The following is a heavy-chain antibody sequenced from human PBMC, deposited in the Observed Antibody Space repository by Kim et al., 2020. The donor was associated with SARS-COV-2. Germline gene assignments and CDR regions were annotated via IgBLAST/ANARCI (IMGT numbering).Heavy chain of an antibody. D-gene: IGHD2-2*01. Sequence: SETLSLTCTVSGGSISSSSYYWGWIRQPPGKGLEWIGSIYYSGSTYYNPSLKSRVTISVDTSKNQFSLKLSSVTAADTAVYYCARLRYCSSTSCYGGVGYYFDYWGQGTLVTVSS. CDR2: IYYSGST. J-gene: IGHJ4*02. CDR1: GGSISSSSYY. V-gene: IGHV4-39*01. CDR3: ARLRYCSSTSCYGGVGYYFDY.